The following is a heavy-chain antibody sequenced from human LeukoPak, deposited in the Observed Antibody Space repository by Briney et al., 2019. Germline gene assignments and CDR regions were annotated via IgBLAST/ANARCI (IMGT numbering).Heavy chain of an antibody. Sequence: GALRLSCAASGFTFSSYSMNWVRQAPGKGLEWVSSISSSSSYIYYADSVKGRFTISRDNAKNSLYLQMNSLRAEDTAVYYCARGGGSYGYFQHWGQGTLVTVSS. CDR1: GFTFSSYS. J-gene: IGHJ1*01. CDR3: ARGGGSYGYFQH. V-gene: IGHV3-21*01. CDR2: ISSSSSYI. D-gene: IGHD1-26*01.